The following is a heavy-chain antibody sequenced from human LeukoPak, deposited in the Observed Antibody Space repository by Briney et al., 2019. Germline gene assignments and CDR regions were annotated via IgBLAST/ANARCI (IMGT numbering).Heavy chain of an antibody. Sequence: PGGSLRLSCEGSGFTFSSYSMNWVRQAPGKGLEWVSSIRGDSNETRHADSLMGRFTISRDNAKKSLYLQMNSLRAEDTAVYYCARGHFGVVLDYWGQGTLVTVSS. CDR1: GFTFSSYS. J-gene: IGHJ4*02. CDR3: ARGHFGVVLDY. V-gene: IGHV3-21*01. D-gene: IGHD3-3*01. CDR2: IRGDSNET.